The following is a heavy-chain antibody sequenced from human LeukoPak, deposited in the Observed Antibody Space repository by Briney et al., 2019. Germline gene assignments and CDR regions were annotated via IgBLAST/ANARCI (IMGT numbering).Heavy chain of an antibody. CDR1: GVSMSSNNW. CDR2: FHESGST. J-gene: IGHJ4*02. V-gene: IGHV4-4*02. Sequence: SGTLSLTCAVSGVSMSSNNWWSWVRQPPGKGLEWIGEFHESGSTNYNPSLKSRVTTSVDKSKDQFSLKLSSVTAADTAVYYCARHEGFSQKDWGQGTQVTVS. CDR3: ARHEGFSQKD.